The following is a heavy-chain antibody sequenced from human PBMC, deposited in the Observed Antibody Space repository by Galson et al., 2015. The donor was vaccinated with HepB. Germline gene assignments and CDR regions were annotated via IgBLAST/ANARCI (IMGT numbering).Heavy chain of an antibody. J-gene: IGHJ6*02. V-gene: IGHV3-23*01. CDR3: AGSGAYSGTYYAGMDV. CDR1: RFTFSSYA. CDR2: VSSRGEST. Sequence: SLRLSCAASRFTFSSYAMSWVRLAPGKGLEWVSAVSSRGESTYYADSVRGRFAISRDNSRNTLYLHMTSLRAEDTATYYCAGSGAYSGTYYAGMDVWGQGTTVTVSS. D-gene: IGHD1-26*01.